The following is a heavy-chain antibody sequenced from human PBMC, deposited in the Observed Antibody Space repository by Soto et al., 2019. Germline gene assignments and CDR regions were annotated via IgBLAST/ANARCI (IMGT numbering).Heavy chain of an antibody. CDR3: ARESGCDLSGPGAVFDY. CDR1: GYTFSSYR. D-gene: IGHD2-21*02. J-gene: IGHJ4*02. Sequence: ASVKVSCKASGYTFSSYRINWVRQAPGQGLEWMGWVNTYNGDTNFAQKVQGRVTMTTDTSTTTASMELRSLTYDDTAVDFCARESGCDLSGPGAVFDYWGQGTPVTVSS. CDR2: VNTYNGDT. V-gene: IGHV1-18*01.